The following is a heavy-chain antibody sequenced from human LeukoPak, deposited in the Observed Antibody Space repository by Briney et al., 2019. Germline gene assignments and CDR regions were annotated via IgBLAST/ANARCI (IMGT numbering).Heavy chain of an antibody. V-gene: IGHV4-34*01. CDR3: ARGYQDGLIVVVPAAVTFDY. CDR1: GGSFSGYY. J-gene: IGHJ4*02. D-gene: IGHD2-2*01. CDR2: INHSGST. Sequence: SETLSLTCAVYGGSFSGYYWSWIRQPPGKGLEWIGEINHSGSTNYNPSLKSRVTISVDTSKNQFSLKLSSVTAADTAVYYCARGYQDGLIVVVPAAVTFDYWGQGTLVTVSS.